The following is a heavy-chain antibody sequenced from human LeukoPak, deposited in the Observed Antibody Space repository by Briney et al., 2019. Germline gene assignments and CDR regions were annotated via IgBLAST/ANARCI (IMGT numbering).Heavy chain of an antibody. CDR3: ARDSHIAGVAYYFDY. D-gene: IGHD6-13*01. CDR2: ISAYTGNT. J-gene: IGHJ4*02. CDR1: GYTFSAYG. Sequence: ASVKVSCKASGYTFSAYGISWVRQAPGQGLNWMGYISAYTGNTSYAQNLQGRLTITTDTSTSKAYMELRSPRSDDTAFYYCARDSHIAGVAYYFDYRGQGTLVTVSS. V-gene: IGHV1-18*01.